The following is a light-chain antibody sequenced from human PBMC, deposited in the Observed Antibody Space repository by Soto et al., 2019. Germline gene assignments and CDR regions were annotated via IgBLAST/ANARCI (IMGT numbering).Light chain of an antibody. CDR3: TSYAGGNNV. J-gene: IGLJ1*01. CDR1: SSDVGGYNY. V-gene: IGLV2-8*01. Sequence: QPVLTQPPSASGSPGQSVTISCTGTSSDVGGYNYVSWYQQYPGKVPKLMVYEVNKRPSGVPDRFSGSKSGNTASLTVSGLQADDEADYYCTSYAGGNNVFGTGTKVTVL. CDR2: EVN.